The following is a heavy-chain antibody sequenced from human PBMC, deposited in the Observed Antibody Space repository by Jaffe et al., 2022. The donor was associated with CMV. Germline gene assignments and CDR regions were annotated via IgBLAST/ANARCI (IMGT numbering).Heavy chain of an antibody. D-gene: IGHD3-3*01. CDR3: ARGDDFWSGYLFDY. Sequence: EVQLVESGGGLVQPGGSLRLSCAASGFTFSSYWMSWVRQAPGKGLEWVANIKQDGSEKYYVDSVKGRFTISRDNAKNSLYLQMNSLRAEDTAVYYCARGDDFWSGYLFDYWGQGTLVTVSS. J-gene: IGHJ4*02. V-gene: IGHV3-7*03. CDR1: GFTFSSYW. CDR2: IKQDGSEK.